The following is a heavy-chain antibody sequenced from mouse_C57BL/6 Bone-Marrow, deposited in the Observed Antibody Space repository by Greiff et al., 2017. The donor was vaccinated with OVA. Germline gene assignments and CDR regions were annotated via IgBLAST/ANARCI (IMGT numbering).Heavy chain of an antibody. D-gene: IGHD1-1*01. V-gene: IGHV1-72*01. CDR1: GYTFTSYW. Sequence: VQLQQPGAELVKPGASVKLSCKASGYTFTSYWMHWVKQRPGRGLEWIGRIDPNSGGTKYNEKFKSKATLTVDKPSSTAYMQLSSLTSEDSAVYYCARRGTTVVENYAMDYWGQGTSVTVSS. CDR2: IDPNSGGT. J-gene: IGHJ4*01. CDR3: ARRGTTVVENYAMDY.